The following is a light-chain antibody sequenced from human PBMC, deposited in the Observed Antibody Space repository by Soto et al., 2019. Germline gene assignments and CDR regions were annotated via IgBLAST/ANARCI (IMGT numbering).Light chain of an antibody. J-gene: IGKJ2*01. CDR1: QSISSY. CDR3: QQSYRTPI. CDR2: AAS. V-gene: IGKV1-39*01. Sequence: DIQMTQSPSSLSASVGDRVTITCRASQSISSYLNWYKQKPGEAPKLLIYAASSLQSGVPSRFSGSGSGTDFTLTIRRLQPEDYATYYCQQSYRTPIFGQGTKLEIK.